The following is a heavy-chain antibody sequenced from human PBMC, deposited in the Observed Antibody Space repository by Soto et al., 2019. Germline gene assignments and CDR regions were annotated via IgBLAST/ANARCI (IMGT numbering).Heavy chain of an antibody. CDR2: ISGSGGST. Sequence: EVQLLESGGGLVQPGGSLRLSCAASGFTFSSYAMSWVRQAPGKGLEWVSAISGSGGSTYYADSVKGRFTISRDNSKNTLYLQMNSLRAEDTAVYYCAKDVRTVWFGELLPQKGGFDYWGQGTLVTVSS. CDR1: GFTFSSYA. D-gene: IGHD3-10*01. J-gene: IGHJ4*02. V-gene: IGHV3-23*01. CDR3: AKDVRTVWFGELLPQKGGFDY.